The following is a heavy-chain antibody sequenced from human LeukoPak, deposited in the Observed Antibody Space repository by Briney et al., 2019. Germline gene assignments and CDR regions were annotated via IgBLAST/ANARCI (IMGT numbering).Heavy chain of an antibody. CDR3: ARVMWRGPRKNYYYYMDV. Sequence: PSETLSLTCAVYGGSFSGYYWSWIRQPPGKGLEWIGEINHSGSTNYNPSLKSRVTISVDTSKNQFSLKLSSVTAADTAVYYCARVMWRGPRKNYYYYMDVWGKGTTVTVSS. CDR2: INHSGST. J-gene: IGHJ6*03. CDR1: GGSFSGYY. D-gene: IGHD2-21*01. V-gene: IGHV4-34*01.